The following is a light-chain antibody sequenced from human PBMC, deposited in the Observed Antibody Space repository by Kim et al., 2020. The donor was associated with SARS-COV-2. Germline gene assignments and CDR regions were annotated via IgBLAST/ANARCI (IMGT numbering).Light chain of an antibody. J-gene: IGLJ2*01. CDR1: NIGSKS. V-gene: IGLV3-21*04. CDR3: QGWGSGVV. CDR2: YDS. Sequence: SYELTQPPSVSVAPGKTARITCGGNNIGSKSVHWYQQKPGQAPVLVIYYDSDRPSGIPERFSGSNSGNTATLTISRVEAGDEADYYCQGWGSGVVFGGGT.